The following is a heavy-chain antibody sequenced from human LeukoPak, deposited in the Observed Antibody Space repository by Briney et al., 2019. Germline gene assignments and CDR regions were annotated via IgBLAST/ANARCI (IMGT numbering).Heavy chain of an antibody. J-gene: IGHJ4*02. V-gene: IGHV3-23*01. Sequence: GGSLRLSCAASGFTFSSYAMSWVRQAPGEGLEWVSAISGSGGSTYYADSVKGRFTISRDNSKNTLYLQMNSLRAEDTAVYYCAKSMRLFGELFGKYYFDYWGQGTLVTVSS. D-gene: IGHD3-10*02. CDR1: GFTFSSYA. CDR2: ISGSGGST. CDR3: AKSMRLFGELFGKYYFDY.